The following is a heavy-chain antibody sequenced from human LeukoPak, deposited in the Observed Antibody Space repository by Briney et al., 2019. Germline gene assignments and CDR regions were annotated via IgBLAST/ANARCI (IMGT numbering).Heavy chain of an antibody. D-gene: IGHD3-22*01. V-gene: IGHV4-38-2*01. CDR2: IYHSGST. CDR1: GYSISSGYY. Sequence: SETLSLTCAVSGYSISSGYYWGWIRQPPGKGLEWIGSIYHSGSTYYNPSLKSRVTISVDTSKNQFSLKLSSVTAADTAVYYCARNFYYYDSSGYYGPRFDYWGQGTLVTVSS. J-gene: IGHJ4*02. CDR3: ARNFYYYDSSGYYGPRFDY.